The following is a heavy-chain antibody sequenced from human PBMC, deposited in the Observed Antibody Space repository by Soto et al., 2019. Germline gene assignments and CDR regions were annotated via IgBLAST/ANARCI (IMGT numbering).Heavy chain of an antibody. Sequence: QVQLVQSGAEVKKPGASVKVSCKASGSTFSTLDLNWVRQAPGQGLDWMGWMHANTGLTGHAQKFQGRHSMTRDTSISTAYMELSSLRADDTAVYCCARYIFGQGFISWGQGTLVTVSS. V-gene: IGHV1-8*01. J-gene: IGHJ4*02. D-gene: IGHD3-10*01. CDR3: ARYIFGQGFIS. CDR1: GSTFSTLD. CDR2: MHANTGLT.